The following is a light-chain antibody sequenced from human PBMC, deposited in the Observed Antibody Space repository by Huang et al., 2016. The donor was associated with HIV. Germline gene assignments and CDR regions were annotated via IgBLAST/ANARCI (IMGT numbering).Light chain of an antibody. CDR1: QSVYSSSTNKDY. Sequence: DIIMTQSPDSLAVSLGEWATLNCRSSQSVYSSSTNKDYMAWFQQKPGQPPRLLLFWASTREAGVPDRFSGSGSGTHFTLTIANLEAEDAAIYYCQQYYSSPQTFGQGTRVEVK. J-gene: IGKJ1*01. CDR2: WAS. CDR3: QQYYSSPQT. V-gene: IGKV4-1*01.